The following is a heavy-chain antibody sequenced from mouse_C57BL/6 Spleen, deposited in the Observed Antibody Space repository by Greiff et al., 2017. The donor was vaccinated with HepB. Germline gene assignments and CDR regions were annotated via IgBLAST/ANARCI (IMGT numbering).Heavy chain of an antibody. Sequence: VQLQQSGPELVKPGASVKISCKASGYAFSSSWMNWVKQRPGKGLEWIGRIYPGDGDTNYNGKFKGKATLTADKSSSTAYMQLSSLTSEDSAVHFCATMVTTGYYAMDYWGQGTSVTVSS. V-gene: IGHV1-82*01. CDR2: IYPGDGDT. CDR1: GYAFSSSW. CDR3: ATMVTTGYYAMDY. D-gene: IGHD2-2*01. J-gene: IGHJ4*01.